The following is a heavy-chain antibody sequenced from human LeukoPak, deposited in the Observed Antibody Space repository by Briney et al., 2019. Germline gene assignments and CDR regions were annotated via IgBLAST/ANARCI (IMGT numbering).Heavy chain of an antibody. CDR1: GFTFSSYS. CDR3: ARGIRGTSRYYYFDY. D-gene: IGHD1-7*01. Sequence: GGSLRLSCAASGFTFSSYSMNWVRQAPGKGLEWVSSISSSSSYIYYADSVKGRFTISRDNARNSLYLQMNSLRAEDTAVYYCARGIRGTSRYYYFDYWGQGTLVTVSS. J-gene: IGHJ4*02. CDR2: ISSSSSYI. V-gene: IGHV3-21*01.